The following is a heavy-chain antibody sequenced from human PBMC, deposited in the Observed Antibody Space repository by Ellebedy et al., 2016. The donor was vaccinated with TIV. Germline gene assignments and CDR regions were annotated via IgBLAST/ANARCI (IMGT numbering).Heavy chain of an antibody. CDR2: INHSGST. Sequence: MPSETLSLTCAVYGGSFSGYYWSWIRQPPGKGLEWIGEINHSGSTNYNPSLKSRVTVSVDTSKNQFSLQLSSVTAADTAVYYCASYDSIYYYYGMDVWGQGTTVTVSS. CDR1: GGSFSGYY. V-gene: IGHV4-34*01. CDR3: ASYDSIYYYYGMDV. D-gene: IGHD3-22*01. J-gene: IGHJ6*02.